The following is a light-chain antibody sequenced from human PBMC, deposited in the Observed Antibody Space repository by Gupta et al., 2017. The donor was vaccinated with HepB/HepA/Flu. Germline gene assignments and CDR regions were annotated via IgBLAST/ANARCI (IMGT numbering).Light chain of an antibody. Sequence: IVMTQSPATLYVSPGERATLSCRASQSVNSNLAWYQQKPGQAPRLVIYGASTRATGFPARFSGSGSGTEFTLTIRSLQSEDFAVYYCQQYNNWPPLTFGGGTKVEIK. CDR3: QQYNNWPPLT. CDR1: QSVNSN. CDR2: GAS. J-gene: IGKJ4*01. V-gene: IGKV3-15*01.